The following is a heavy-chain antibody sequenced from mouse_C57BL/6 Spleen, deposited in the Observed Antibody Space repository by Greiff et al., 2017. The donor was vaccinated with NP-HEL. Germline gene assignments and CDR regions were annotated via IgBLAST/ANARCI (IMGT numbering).Heavy chain of an antibody. V-gene: IGHV1-64*01. CDR1: GYTFTSYW. D-gene: IGHD1-2*01. CDR3: ANHYYADYYAMDY. CDR2: IHPNSGST. J-gene: IGHJ4*01. Sequence: QVQLQQSGAELVKPGASVKLSCKASGYTFTSYWMHWVKQRPGQGLEWIGMIHPNSGSTNYNEKFKSKATLTVDKSSSTAYMQLSSLTSEDSAVYYCANHYYADYYAMDYWGQGTSVTVSS.